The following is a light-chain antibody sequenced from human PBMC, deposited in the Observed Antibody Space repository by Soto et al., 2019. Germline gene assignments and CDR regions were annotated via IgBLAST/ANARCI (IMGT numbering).Light chain of an antibody. CDR3: GSYAGGSRV. CDR2: EVG. V-gene: IGLV2-23*02. CDR1: SRDVGAYKL. J-gene: IGLJ1*01. Sequence: ALAQPASVSGSPGQSITISCTGTSRDVGAYKLVSWYQQHPGKAPKLTIYEVGERPSGASNRFSGSKSGNTASLTISGLQAEDEAYYYCGSYAGGSRVFGTGTKVTVL.